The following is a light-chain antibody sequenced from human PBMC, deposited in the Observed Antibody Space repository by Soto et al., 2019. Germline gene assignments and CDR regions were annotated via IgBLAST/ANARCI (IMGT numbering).Light chain of an antibody. CDR3: CSYAGSYNFV. CDR1: SSDVGVYNY. V-gene: IGLV2-11*01. J-gene: IGLJ1*01. CDR2: DVS. Sequence: QSALTQPRPVSGSPGQSVTISCTGTSSDVGVYNYVSWYQQYPGKAPKIMIYDVSKRPSGVPDRFSGSKSDNTASLTISGLQAVDEADYYCCSYAGSYNFVFGSGTKVTV.